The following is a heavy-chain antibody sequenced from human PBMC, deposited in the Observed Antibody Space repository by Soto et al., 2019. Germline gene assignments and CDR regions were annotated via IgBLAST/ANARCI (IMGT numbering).Heavy chain of an antibody. J-gene: IGHJ5*01. CDR2: MNPGSGDT. D-gene: IGHD5-18*01. Sequence: QVQLVQSGAEPKKPGASVRVSCKASGYTFTNNDVTWVRQATGQGLEWMGWMNPGSGDTGYAQKFQGRVTMTRDISIATAYMELSSLRSEDTAIYYCARMASFGSLNWFDPWGQGTLVTVSS. V-gene: IGHV1-8*01. CDR3: ARMASFGSLNWFDP. CDR1: GYTFTNND.